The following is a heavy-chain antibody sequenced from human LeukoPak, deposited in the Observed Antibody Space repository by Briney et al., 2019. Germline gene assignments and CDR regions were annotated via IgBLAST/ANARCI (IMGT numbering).Heavy chain of an antibody. J-gene: IGHJ1*01. Sequence: ASVKVSCKASGYTFTSYYIYWVRQAPGQGLEWMGMINPIGGGTRYPQKFQGRVTMTRDTSTSTVYMELSSLRSEDTAVYYCARAHPPTGYCSSVACYRGSEYFQHWGQGTLVTVSS. V-gene: IGHV1-46*01. CDR1: GYTFTSYY. CDR3: ARAHPPTGYCSSVACYRGSEYFQH. CDR2: INPIGGGT. D-gene: IGHD2-2*02.